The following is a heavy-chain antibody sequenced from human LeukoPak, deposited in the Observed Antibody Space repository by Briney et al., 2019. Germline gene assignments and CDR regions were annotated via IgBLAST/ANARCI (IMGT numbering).Heavy chain of an antibody. D-gene: IGHD6-13*01. CDR1: GFTFTKFW. V-gene: IGHV3-7*01. CDR3: ARDRIAAAGPPLGGQRFDP. J-gene: IGHJ5*02. CDR2: IQEDGKKE. Sequence: GGSLRLSCEASGFTFTKFWMSWVRQAPGKGLEWVANIQEDGKKENYVDSVRGRFTISRDNAKNSLYLQMNSLRAEDTAVYYCARDRIAAAGPPLGGQRFDPWGQGTLVTVSS.